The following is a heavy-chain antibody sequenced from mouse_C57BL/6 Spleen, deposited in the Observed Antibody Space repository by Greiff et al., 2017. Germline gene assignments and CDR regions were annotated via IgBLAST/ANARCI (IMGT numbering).Heavy chain of an antibody. J-gene: IGHJ1*03. CDR2: IYPGSGST. Sequence: QVQLQQPGAELVKPGASVKMSCKASGYTFTSYWITWVKQRPGQGLEWIGDIYPGSGSTNYNEKFKSKATLTVDTSSSTAYMQLSSLTSEDSAVYYCARLGYYYGSSYSGYFDVWGTGTTVTASS. CDR1: GYTFTSYW. V-gene: IGHV1-55*01. CDR3: ARLGYYYGSSYSGYFDV. D-gene: IGHD1-1*01.